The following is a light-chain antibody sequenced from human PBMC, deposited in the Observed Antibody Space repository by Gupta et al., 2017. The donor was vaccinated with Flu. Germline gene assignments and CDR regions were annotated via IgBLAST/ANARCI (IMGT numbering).Light chain of an antibody. CDR1: SSNIGSNY. J-gene: IGLJ3*02. CDR3: AAWDDSLSGHWV. Sequence: VTISCSGSSSNIGSNYLYWYQQLPGTAPKLLIYRNNQRPSGVPDRFSGSKSGTSASLAISGLRSEDEADYYCAAWDDSLSGHWVFGGGTKLTVL. V-gene: IGLV1-47*01. CDR2: RNN.